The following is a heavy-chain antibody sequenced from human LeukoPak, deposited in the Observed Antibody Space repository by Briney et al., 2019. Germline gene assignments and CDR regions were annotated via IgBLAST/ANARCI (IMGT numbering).Heavy chain of an antibody. D-gene: IGHD1-26*01. V-gene: IGHV1-8*01. CDR2: MNPNSGNT. CDR3: ARGQRLSGNYFLGGQ. J-gene: IGHJ4*02. Sequence: GASVKVSCKASGYTFTSYDISWVRQATGQGLEWMGWMNPNSGNTGYTQKFQARVTMTRNTSIGTAYMELSSLKSEDTAVYYCARGQRLSGNYFLGGQWGQGTLVTVSS. CDR1: GYTFTSYD.